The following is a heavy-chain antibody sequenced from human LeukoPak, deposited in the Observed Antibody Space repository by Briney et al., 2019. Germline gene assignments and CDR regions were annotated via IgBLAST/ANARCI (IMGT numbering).Heavy chain of an antibody. CDR1: GGTFSSYA. V-gene: IGHV1-69*04. CDR3: ASPTGRMAHYGMDV. Sequence: SVKVSCKASGGTFSSYAISWVRQAPGQGLEWMGRIIPILGIANYAQKFQGRVTITVDKSTSTAYMELSSLRSEDTAVYYCASPTGRMAHYGMDVWGQGTTVTVSS. CDR2: IIPILGIA. D-gene: IGHD3-10*01. J-gene: IGHJ6*02.